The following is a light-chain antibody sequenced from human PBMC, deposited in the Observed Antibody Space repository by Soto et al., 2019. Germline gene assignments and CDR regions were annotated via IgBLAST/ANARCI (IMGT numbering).Light chain of an antibody. CDR1: QGISNY. CDR2: AAS. V-gene: IGKV1-9*01. CDR3: QHYNSYSEA. Sequence: DIQLTQSPSFLSASVGDRVTITCRASQGISNYLAWYQQRPGKAPKLLIYAASTLQTGVPSRFSGSGSGTEFTLTTSSLQPDDFATYYCQHYNSYSEAFGQGTKVDIK. J-gene: IGKJ1*01.